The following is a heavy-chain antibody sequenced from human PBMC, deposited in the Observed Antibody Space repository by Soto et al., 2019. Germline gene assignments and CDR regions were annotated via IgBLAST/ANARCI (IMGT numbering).Heavy chain of an antibody. V-gene: IGHV3-23*01. CDR1: GFMFSCCA. CDR3: AKNRGSGSYTNWSFAV. D-gene: IGHD1-26*01. Sequence: EVQLLDSGGGLVQPGGSLRLSCAASGFMFSCCAMSWVRQAPGKGLEWVSTIHGDGDYSHYTDSVEGRFTISRDNSRNTLYLKMNSLRGDDTAVYYCAKNRGSGSYTNWSFAVWGRGTLVTVSS. CDR2: IHGDGDYS. J-gene: IGHJ2*01.